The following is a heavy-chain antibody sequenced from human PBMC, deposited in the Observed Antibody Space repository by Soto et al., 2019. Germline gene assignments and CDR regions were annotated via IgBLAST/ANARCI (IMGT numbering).Heavy chain of an antibody. D-gene: IGHD3-10*01. CDR3: ATSLWFGTQPEL. J-gene: IGHJ4*02. CDR1: GGYFNDNY. CDR2: ISRSGTT. V-gene: IGHV4-34*01. Sequence: QVQLQQWGAGLLKPSETLSLSCAVYGGYFNDNYYTWFRQPPGKGLEWIGEISRSGTTKYVPSLMSRATISFDTSNNQVSLKVTSVTAADTAVYYCATSLWFGTQPELWGQGALVTVSS.